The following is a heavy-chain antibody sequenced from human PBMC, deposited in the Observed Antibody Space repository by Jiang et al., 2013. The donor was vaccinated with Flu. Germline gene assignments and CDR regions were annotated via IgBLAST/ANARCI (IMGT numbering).Heavy chain of an antibody. V-gene: IGHV6-1*01. CDR2: TYYRSKWYN. D-gene: IGHD2-15*01. CDR1: GDSVSSNSAA. CDR3: ARDPGYCSGGSCYYYGMDV. Sequence: SQTLSLTCAISGDSVSSNSAAWNWIRQSPSRGLEWLGRTYYRSKWYNDYAVSVKSRITINPDTSKNQFSLQLNSVTPEDTAVYYCARDPGYCSGGSCYYYGMDVWGQGTTVTVSS. J-gene: IGHJ6*02.